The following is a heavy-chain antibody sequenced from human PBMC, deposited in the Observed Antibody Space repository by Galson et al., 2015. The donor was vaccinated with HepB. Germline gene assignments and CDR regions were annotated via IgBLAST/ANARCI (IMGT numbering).Heavy chain of an antibody. Sequence: SLRLSCAASGFSFGACVMSWFRQRPGKGLEWVGFIRSKPNGGTTECAASVKDRFIISRDDSKSIAYLQMDSLSTEDTAMYYCTSAPRECNYASGFDVWFQGTMVTASS. V-gene: IGHV3-49*03. CDR1: GFSFGACV. CDR2: IRSKPNGGTT. D-gene: IGHD3-10*01. CDR3: TSAPRECNYASGFDV. J-gene: IGHJ3*01.